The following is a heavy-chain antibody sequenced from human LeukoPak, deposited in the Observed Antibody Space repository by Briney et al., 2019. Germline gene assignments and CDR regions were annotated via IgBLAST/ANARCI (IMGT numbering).Heavy chain of an antibody. CDR2: IYTSGNT. V-gene: IGHV4-4*07. CDR3: ARHGCSGGGCPFQH. Sequence: SETLSLTCTVAYGSSIGYYWSWIRQPAGKGLEWIGRIYTSGNTNYNPSLKGRVTMSVDTSKNQLSLNLSSVTAADTAVYYCARHGCSGGGCPFQHWGQGTLVTVSS. J-gene: IGHJ1*01. D-gene: IGHD2-15*01. CDR1: YGSSIGYY.